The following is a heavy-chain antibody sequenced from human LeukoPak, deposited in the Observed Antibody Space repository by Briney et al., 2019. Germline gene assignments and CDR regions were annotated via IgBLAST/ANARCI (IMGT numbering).Heavy chain of an antibody. CDR1: GGSISSYY. CDR3: ASSRYGVVPAA. V-gene: IGHV4-59*01. Sequence: SETLSLTCTVSGGSISSYYWSWIRQPPGKGLEWIGYIYYSGSTNYNPSLKSRVTISVDTSKNQFSLKLSSVTAADTAVYYCASSRYGVVPAAWGQGTLVTVSS. D-gene: IGHD2-2*01. CDR2: IYYSGST. J-gene: IGHJ4*02.